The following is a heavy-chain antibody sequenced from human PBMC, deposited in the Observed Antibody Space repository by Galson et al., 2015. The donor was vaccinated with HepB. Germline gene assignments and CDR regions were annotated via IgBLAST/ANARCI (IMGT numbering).Heavy chain of an antibody. CDR3: ALLGLEDTAMDAFDI. J-gene: IGHJ3*02. V-gene: IGHV3-23*01. Sequence: SLRLSCAASGFTFSSYAMSWVRQAPGKGLEWVSAISGSGGSTYYADSVRGRFTISRDNSKNTLYLQMNSLRAEDTAVYYCALLGLEDTAMDAFDIWGQGTMVTVSS. D-gene: IGHD5-18*01. CDR2: ISGSGGST. CDR1: GFTFSSYA.